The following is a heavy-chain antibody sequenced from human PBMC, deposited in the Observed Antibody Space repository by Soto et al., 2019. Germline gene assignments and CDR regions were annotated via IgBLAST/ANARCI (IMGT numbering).Heavy chain of an antibody. CDR2: ISSSSSTI. V-gene: IGHV3-48*01. D-gene: IGHD3-3*01. CDR3: ARAGGADFWSGYSNWYLDL. J-gene: IGHJ2*01. CDR1: GFTFSSYS. Sequence: GGSLRLSCAASGFTFSSYSMNWVRQAPGKGLEWVSYISSSSSTIYYADSVKGRFTISRDNAKNSLYLQMNSLRAEDTAVYYCARAGGADFWSGYSNWYLDLWGRGTLVTVSS.